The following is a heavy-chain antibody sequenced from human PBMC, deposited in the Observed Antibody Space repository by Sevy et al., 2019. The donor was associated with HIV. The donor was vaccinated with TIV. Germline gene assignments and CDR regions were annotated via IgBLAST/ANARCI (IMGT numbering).Heavy chain of an antibody. CDR1: GFTFNSYA. V-gene: IGHV3-23*01. J-gene: IGHJ4*02. Sequence: GGSLRLSCAASGFTFNSYAMSWVRQAPGKGLEWVSSISGSGGSTYYADSVKGRFTISRDNSKKTVDLEMNSLRGEDTAVYYCAQGHGSGSPPDYWGQGILVTVSS. CDR3: AQGHGSGSPPDY. D-gene: IGHD3-10*01. CDR2: ISGSGGST.